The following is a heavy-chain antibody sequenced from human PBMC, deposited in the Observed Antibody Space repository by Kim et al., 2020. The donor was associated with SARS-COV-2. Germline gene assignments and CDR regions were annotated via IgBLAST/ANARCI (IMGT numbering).Heavy chain of an antibody. Sequence: AVSVQSRTPITPDTSKNQFSLQLNSVTPEDTAVYYCARVVAGKGSFDYWGQGTLVTVSS. V-gene: IGHV6-1*01. J-gene: IGHJ4*02. D-gene: IGHD6-19*01. CDR3: ARVVAGKGSFDY.